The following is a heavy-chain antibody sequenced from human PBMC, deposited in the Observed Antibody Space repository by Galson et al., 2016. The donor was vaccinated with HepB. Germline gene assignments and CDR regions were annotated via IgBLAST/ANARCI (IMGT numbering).Heavy chain of an antibody. J-gene: IGHJ3*02. CDR1: EYSFTNYW. CDR2: IYPGDSDT. Sequence: QSGAEVKKPGESLKISCKGSEYSFTNYWIGWVRQMPGKGLEWVGIIYPGDSDTTYSPSFQGQVTISADKSNSTAYLHWSSLKASDTAIYYCARQRDYIWGTYNSDGNDAFDIWGRGTMVTVSS. D-gene: IGHD3-16*01. V-gene: IGHV5-51*01. CDR3: ARQRDYIWGTYNSDGNDAFDI.